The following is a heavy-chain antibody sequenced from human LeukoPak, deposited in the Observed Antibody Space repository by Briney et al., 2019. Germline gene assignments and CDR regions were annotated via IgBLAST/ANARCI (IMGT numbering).Heavy chain of an antibody. D-gene: IGHD1-1*01. J-gene: IGHJ3*02. CDR2: IIPILGIA. V-gene: IGHV1-69*04. CDR1: GGTFSSYA. CDR3: AREPSRVGTFDAFDI. Sequence: SVKVSCKASGGTFSSYAISWVRQAPGQGLEWMGRIIPILGIANYAQKFQGRVTITADKSTSTAYMELSSLRSEDTAVYYCAREPSRVGTFDAFDIWGQGTMVTVSS.